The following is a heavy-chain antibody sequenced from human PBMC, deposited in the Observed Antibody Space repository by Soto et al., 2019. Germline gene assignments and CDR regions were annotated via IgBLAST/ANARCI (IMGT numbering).Heavy chain of an antibody. D-gene: IGHD3-3*01. V-gene: IGHV3-11*01. Sequence: GGSLRLSCAVSGFTFSDYYMSWIRQAPGKGLEWVSYISSRGSSIYYADSVKGRFTISRDNAKNSLYLQMNGLRAEGTAVYYCARGYYDFWSGYYISPYGMDVWGHGTTVTVSS. J-gene: IGHJ6*02. CDR3: ARGYYDFWSGYYISPYGMDV. CDR1: GFTFSDYY. CDR2: ISSRGSSI.